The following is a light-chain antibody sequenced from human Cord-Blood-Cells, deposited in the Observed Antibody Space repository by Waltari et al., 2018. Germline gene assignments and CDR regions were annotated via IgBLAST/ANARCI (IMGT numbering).Light chain of an antibody. CDR3: QQYNNWPPLT. CDR2: GAS. Sequence: EIVMTPSPAALSVSPGERATLSCRASQSVSSNLAWYQQKPGQAPRLLLDGASTRATGIPARVSGSGSGTEFTPTILSRQSEDCAVYYCQQYNNWPPLTFGGGTKVEIK. J-gene: IGKJ4*01. CDR1: QSVSSN. V-gene: IGKV3-15*01.